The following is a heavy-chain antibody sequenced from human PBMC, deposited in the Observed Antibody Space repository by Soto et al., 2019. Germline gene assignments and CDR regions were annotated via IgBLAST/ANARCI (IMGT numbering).Heavy chain of an antibody. CDR2: INPSGGST. CDR3: ASSSYSSSSMNAFDI. Sequence: ASVKDSCKATGYTFTNYYMHWVRQAPGQGLEWMGIINPSGGSTSYAQKFQGRVTMTRATPTSTVYMELSSLRSEDTVLYYCASSSYSSSSMNAFDIWGQGTMVTVSS. CDR1: GYTFTNYY. J-gene: IGHJ3*02. D-gene: IGHD6-6*01. V-gene: IGHV1-46*03.